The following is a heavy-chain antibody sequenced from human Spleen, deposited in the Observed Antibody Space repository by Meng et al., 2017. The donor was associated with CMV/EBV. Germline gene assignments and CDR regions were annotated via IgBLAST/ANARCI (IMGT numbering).Heavy chain of an antibody. D-gene: IGHD3-3*01. V-gene: IGHV3-11*04. J-gene: IGHJ4*02. CDR1: GFTFSDYY. Sequence: GESLKISCAASGFTFSDYYMSWIRQAPGKGLEWVSYISSSGSTIYYADSVKGRFTISRDNAKNSLYLQMNSLRAEDTAVYFCARDKASPTGYDFWSGYYSYYFDNWGQGTLVTVSS. CDR3: ARDKASPTGYDFWSGYYSYYFDN. CDR2: ISSSGSTI.